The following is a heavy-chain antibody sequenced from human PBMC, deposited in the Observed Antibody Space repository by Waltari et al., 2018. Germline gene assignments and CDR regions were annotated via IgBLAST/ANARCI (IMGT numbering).Heavy chain of an antibody. D-gene: IGHD6-6*01. CDR3: ARGLPSIAAPNYFDY. J-gene: IGHJ4*02. Sequence: VQLVQSGAEVKKPGASVKVSCKASGYTFTGYYMHWVRQAPGQGLEGMVRINPNSCGTNYAPKFQGRVTMTRDPSISTAYMELSSLRSDDTAVYYCARGLPSIAAPNYFDYWGQGTLVTVSS. CDR1: GYTFTGYY. V-gene: IGHV1-2*06. CDR2: INPNSCGT.